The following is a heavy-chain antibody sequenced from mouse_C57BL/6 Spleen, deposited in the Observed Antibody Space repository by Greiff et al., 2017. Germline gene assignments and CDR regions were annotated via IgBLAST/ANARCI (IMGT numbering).Heavy chain of an antibody. V-gene: IGHV1-7*01. CDR3: TRHYYGSSYAMDY. Sequence: VQLQESGAELAKPGASVKLSCKASGYTFTSYWMHWVKQRPGQGLAWIGYINPSSGYTKYNQKFKDKAILTADKSSSTAYMELRSLTSEDSAVYYCTRHYYGSSYAMDYWGQGTSVTVSS. CDR1: GYTFTSYW. J-gene: IGHJ4*01. CDR2: INPSSGYT. D-gene: IGHD1-1*01.